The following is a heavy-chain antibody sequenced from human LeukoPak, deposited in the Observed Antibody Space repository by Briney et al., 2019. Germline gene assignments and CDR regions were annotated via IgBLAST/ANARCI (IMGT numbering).Heavy chain of an antibody. J-gene: IGHJ5*02. V-gene: IGHV4-39*01. D-gene: IGHD1-26*01. CDR3: ARHEYSGSYYGLSWFDP. CDR1: GGSISSSAYY. CDR2: IYYSGST. Sequence: SETLSLTCTVSGGSISSSAYYWGWIRQPPGKGLEWIASIYYSGSTYYNPSLKSRVTISVDTSKNQLSLKLSSLTAADTAVYYCARHEYSGSYYGLSWFDPWGQGTLVTVSS.